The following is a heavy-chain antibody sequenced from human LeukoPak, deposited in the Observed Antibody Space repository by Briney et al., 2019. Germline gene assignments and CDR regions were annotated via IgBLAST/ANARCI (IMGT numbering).Heavy chain of an antibody. V-gene: IGHV3-53*01. CDR3: ARDLYSSSRNNFDY. CDR1: GFSVSTNY. Sequence: GGSRRLSGAASGFSVSTNYMSWVGQAPGKGLEWVSFIYSGGSTYYADSVKGRFTISRDNSKNTLYLQMNSLRAEDSAVYYCARDLYSSSRNNFDYWGQGTLVTVSS. D-gene: IGHD6-13*01. J-gene: IGHJ4*02. CDR2: IYSGGST.